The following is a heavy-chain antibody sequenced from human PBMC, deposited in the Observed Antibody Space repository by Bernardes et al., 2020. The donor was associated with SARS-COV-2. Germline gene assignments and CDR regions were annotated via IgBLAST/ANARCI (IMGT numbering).Heavy chain of an antibody. CDR3: VREGVIYSYFDY. J-gene: IGHJ4*02. D-gene: IGHD3-10*01. CDR2: INPNNGAT. V-gene: IGHV1-2*02. Sequence: ASEEVSCKASGYIFSGYYLHWVRQAPGQGLEWMGWINPNNGATEHAQKFQGRFTVTRDTSISTAYMELSSLRSDDTAVYYCVREGVIYSYFDYWGQGTLVTVSS. CDR1: GYIFSGYY.